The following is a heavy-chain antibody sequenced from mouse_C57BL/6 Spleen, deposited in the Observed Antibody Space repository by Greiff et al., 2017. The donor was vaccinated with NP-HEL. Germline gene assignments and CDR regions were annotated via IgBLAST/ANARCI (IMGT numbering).Heavy chain of an antibody. CDR1: GFSLTSYG. CDR2: IWGDGST. V-gene: IGHV2-3*01. J-gene: IGHJ4*01. Sequence: VKLVESGPGLVAPSQSLSITCTVSGFSLTSYGVSWVRQPPGKGLEWLGVIWGDGSTNYHSALISRLSISKDNSKSQVFLKLNSLQTDDTATYYCAIITTVSNAPYYYAMDYWGQGTSVTVSS. CDR3: AIITTVSNAPYYYAMDY. D-gene: IGHD1-1*01.